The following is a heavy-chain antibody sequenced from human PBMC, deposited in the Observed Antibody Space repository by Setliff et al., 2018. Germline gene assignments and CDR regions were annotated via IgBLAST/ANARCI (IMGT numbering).Heavy chain of an antibody. D-gene: IGHD1-26*01. CDR1: GYAFFGYF. CDR3: ATAVWEFLY. J-gene: IGHJ4*02. V-gene: IGHV1-2*02. CDR2: INPDNGGT. Sequence: GASVKVSCKASGYAFFGYFMNWVRQAPGQGPEWMGWINPDNGGTHYAEKFQGRVTMTRDTSISTAYMELSSLRSDDTAIYYCATAVWEFLYWGQGALVTVS.